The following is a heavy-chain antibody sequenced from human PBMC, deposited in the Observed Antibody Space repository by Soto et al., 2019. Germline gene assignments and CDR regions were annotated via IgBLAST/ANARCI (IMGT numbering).Heavy chain of an antibody. D-gene: IGHD3-10*01. Sequence: ETLSLTCTVTGGSISSYYWSWIRQPPGKGLEWIGYIYYSGSTNYNPSLKSRVTISVDTSKNQFSLKLSSVTAADTAVYYCARDVSGYSDYWGQGTLVTVSS. CDR3: ARDVSGYSDY. J-gene: IGHJ4*02. CDR1: GGSISSYY. V-gene: IGHV4-59*01. CDR2: IYYSGST.